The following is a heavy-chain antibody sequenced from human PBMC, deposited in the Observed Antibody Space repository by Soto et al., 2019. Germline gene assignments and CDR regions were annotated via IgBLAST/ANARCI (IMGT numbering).Heavy chain of an antibody. V-gene: IGHV3-30-3*01. CDR3: ARRGAPRAGRGYYYGMDV. Sequence: GGSLRLSCAASGFAFSSYAIHWVRHAPRKALEWVAFIPSGGNSGSYGDSVRGRFSLTRDNSKNTVYMQISSLKTEDTAVYVYARRGAPRAGRGYYYGMDVWGQGATVNVSS. CDR2: IPSGGNSG. J-gene: IGHJ6*02. D-gene: IGHD6-6*01. CDR1: GFAFSSYA.